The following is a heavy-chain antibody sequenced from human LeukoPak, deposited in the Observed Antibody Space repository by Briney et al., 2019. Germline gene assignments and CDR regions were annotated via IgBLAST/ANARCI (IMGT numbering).Heavy chain of an antibody. D-gene: IGHD3-22*01. CDR3: ARELPSSGYSSSFDY. CDR2: ISAYNGNT. J-gene: IGHJ4*02. Sequence: ASVTVSCKASGYTLTSYGISWVRQAPGQGLEWMGWISAYNGNTNYAQKLQGRVTTTTDTSTSTAYMELRSLRSDDTAVYYCARELPSSGYSSSFDYWGQGTLVTVSS. CDR1: GYTLTSYG. V-gene: IGHV1-18*01.